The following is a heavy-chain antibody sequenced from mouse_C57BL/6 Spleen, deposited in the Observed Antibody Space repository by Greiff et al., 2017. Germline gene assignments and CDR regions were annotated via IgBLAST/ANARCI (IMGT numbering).Heavy chain of an antibody. CDR2: IYPGDGDT. V-gene: IGHV1-82*01. Sequence: QVQLQQSGPELVKPGASVKISCKASGYAFSSSWMNWVKQRPGKGLEWIGRIYPGDGDTNYNGKFKGKATLTADKSSSTAYMQLSRLTSEDSAVYCCARAIYCFDYWGQGTTLTVSS. CDR3: ARAIYCFDY. J-gene: IGHJ2*01. D-gene: IGHD1-1*01. CDR1: GYAFSSSW.